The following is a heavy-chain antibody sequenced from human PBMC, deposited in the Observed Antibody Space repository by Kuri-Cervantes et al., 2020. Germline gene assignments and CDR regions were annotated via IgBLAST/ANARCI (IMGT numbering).Heavy chain of an antibody. V-gene: IGHV3-21*04. CDR2: ISSSSSYI. J-gene: IGHJ3*02. D-gene: IGHD2-21*02. Sequence: GESLKISCAASGFTFSSYSMNWVRQAPGKGLEWVSSISSSSSYIYYADSVKGRFTISRDNSKNMLFLQMNSLRGEDTAMYYCARYVDVEASCGDCDAFDIWGQGTMVTVSS. CDR1: GFTFSSYS. CDR3: ARYVDVEASCGDCDAFDI.